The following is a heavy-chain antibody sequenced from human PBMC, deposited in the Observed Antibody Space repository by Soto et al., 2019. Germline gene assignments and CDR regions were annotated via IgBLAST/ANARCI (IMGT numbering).Heavy chain of an antibody. CDR3: ARHLRRGPIVKGMDV. CDR2: IYYSGST. Sequence: PSETLSLTCTVDCGSINTSSYYWGWIRQPPGKGLEWIGTIYYSGSTYYSPSLKSRVTISVDTSKNQFSLKLSSVTAADTAVYYCARHLRRGPIVKGMDVWGQGTTVS. D-gene: IGHD2-21*01. J-gene: IGHJ6*02. CDR1: CGSINTSSYY. V-gene: IGHV4-39*01.